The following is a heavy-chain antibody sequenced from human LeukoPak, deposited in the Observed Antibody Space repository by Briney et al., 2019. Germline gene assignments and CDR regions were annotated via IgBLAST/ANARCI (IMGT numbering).Heavy chain of an antibody. D-gene: IGHD6-19*01. J-gene: IGHJ4*02. CDR3: AKEGPTAVAGYFDY. Sequence: GGSLRLSCAASGFTFDDYAMHWVRQAPGKGLEWVSLITGDGIRTYYADSVKGRFTISRDNNENSLYLQMNSLRTEDTALYYCAKEGPTAVAGYFDYWGQGTLVTVSS. CDR2: ITGDGIRT. V-gene: IGHV3-43*02. CDR1: GFTFDDYA.